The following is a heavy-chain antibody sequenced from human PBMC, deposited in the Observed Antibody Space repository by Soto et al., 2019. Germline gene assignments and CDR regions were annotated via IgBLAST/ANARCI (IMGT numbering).Heavy chain of an antibody. V-gene: IGHV2-26*01. CDR1: GFSLSNARVG. CDR2: IFSNDEK. J-gene: IGHJ4*02. CDR3: ARIRGDYGFGGYDY. Sequence: SGPTLVNPTETLTLTCTVSGFSLSNARVGVSWIRQPPGKALEWLAHIFSNDEKSYSTSLKSRLTISKDTSKSQVVLTMTNMDPVDTATYYCARIRGDYGFGGYDYWGQGTLVTVSS. D-gene: IGHD4-17*01.